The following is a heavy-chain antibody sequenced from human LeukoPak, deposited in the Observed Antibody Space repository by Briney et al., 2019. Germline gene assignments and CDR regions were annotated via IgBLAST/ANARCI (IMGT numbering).Heavy chain of an antibody. V-gene: IGHV3-48*03. D-gene: IGHD4/OR15-4a*01. CDR2: ISSSGSTI. CDR1: GFTFSSYE. J-gene: IGHJ4*02. CDR3: ARDTLGEGEDANYAVYYFDY. Sequence: GGSLRLSCAASGFTFSSYEMNWVRQATGKGLEWVSYISSSGSTIYYADSVKGRFTISRDNGKNSLDLQMNSLRADDTAVYYCARDTLGEGEDANYAVYYFDYWGQGTVVTVSS.